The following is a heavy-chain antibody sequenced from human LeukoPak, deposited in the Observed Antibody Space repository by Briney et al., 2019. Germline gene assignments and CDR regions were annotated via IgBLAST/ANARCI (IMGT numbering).Heavy chain of an antibody. Sequence: GASVKVSCKASGYTFTSYGISWVRQAPGQGLEWMGWIRAYNGNTNYAQKLQGRVTMTTDTSTSPAYMELRSLRSDDTAVYYCARDHLEAVDAPSDYWVQGTLVTVSS. V-gene: IGHV1-18*01. J-gene: IGHJ4*02. CDR3: ARDHLEAVDAPSDY. CDR2: IRAYNGNT. D-gene: IGHD6-19*01. CDR1: GYTFTSYG.